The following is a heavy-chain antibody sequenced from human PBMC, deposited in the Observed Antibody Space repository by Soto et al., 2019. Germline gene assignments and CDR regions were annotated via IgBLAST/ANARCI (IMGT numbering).Heavy chain of an antibody. CDR2: IYYSGST. CDR3: ARDTYYYDSSGYAINWFDP. CDR1: GGSISSGGYY. J-gene: IGHJ5*02. V-gene: IGHV4-31*03. Sequence: SETLSLTCTVSGGSISSGGYYWSWIRQHPGKGLEWIGYIYYSGSTYYNPSLKSRVTISVDTSKNQFSLKLSSVTAADTAVYYCARDTYYYDSSGYAINWFDPWGQGTLVTVSS. D-gene: IGHD3-22*01.